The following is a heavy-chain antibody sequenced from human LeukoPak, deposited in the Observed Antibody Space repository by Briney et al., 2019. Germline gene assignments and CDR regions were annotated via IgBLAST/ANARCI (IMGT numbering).Heavy chain of an antibody. CDR1: GYTFTGYY. D-gene: IGHD2-15*01. J-gene: IGHJ4*02. V-gene: IGHV1-2*06. CDR2: INPNSGGT. Sequence: ASVKVSCKASGYTFTGYYMHWVRQAPGQGLEWMGRINPNSGGTNYAQKFQGRVTMTRDKSISTAYMELSRLRSDDTAVYYCARESSGGVVVVAATPLNYWGQGTLVTVSS. CDR3: ARESSGGVVVVAATPLNY.